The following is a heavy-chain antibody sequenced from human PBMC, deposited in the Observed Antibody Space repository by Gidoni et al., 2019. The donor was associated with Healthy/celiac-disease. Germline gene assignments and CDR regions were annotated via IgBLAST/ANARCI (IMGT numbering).Heavy chain of an antibody. V-gene: IGHV3-53*01. D-gene: IGHD3-10*01. CDR1: GFTVSSHY. CDR3: ARDPVGITMVRGVPASGY. CDR2: IYSGGST. Sequence: EVQLVESGGGLIQPGGSLRLSCAASGFTVSSHYMSWVRQAPGKGLEWVSVIYSGGSTYYADSVKGRFTISRDNSKNTLYLQMNSLRAEDTAVYYCARDPVGITMVRGVPASGYWGQGTLVTVSS. J-gene: IGHJ4*02.